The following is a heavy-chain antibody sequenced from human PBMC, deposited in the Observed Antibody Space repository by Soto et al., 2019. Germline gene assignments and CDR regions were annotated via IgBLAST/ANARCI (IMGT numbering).Heavy chain of an antibody. CDR2: IVSGSDYT. Sequence: GGSLRLSCAASGFTFSDYYMSWIRQAPGKGLEWVSYIVSGSDYTNYADSVKGRFTISRDNAENSLFLEMNSLRAEDTAVYYCARLRASTWYLGGYLDYWGLGTLVTVSS. CDR1: GFTFSDYY. D-gene: IGHD6-13*01. V-gene: IGHV3-11*06. CDR3: ARLRASTWYLGGYLDY. J-gene: IGHJ4*02.